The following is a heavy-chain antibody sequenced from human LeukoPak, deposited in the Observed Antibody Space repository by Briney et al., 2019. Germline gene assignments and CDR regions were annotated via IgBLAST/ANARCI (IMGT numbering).Heavy chain of an antibody. CDR2: INHSGST. J-gene: IGHJ5*02. D-gene: IGHD2-15*01. V-gene: IGHV4-34*01. Sequence: SETLSLTCAVYGGSFSGYYWSWIRQPPGKELEWIGEINHSGSTNYNPSLKSRVTISVDTSKNQFSLKLSSVTAADTAVYYCARGLEVAATSWGQGTLVTVSS. CDR3: ARGLEVAATS. CDR1: GGSFSGYY.